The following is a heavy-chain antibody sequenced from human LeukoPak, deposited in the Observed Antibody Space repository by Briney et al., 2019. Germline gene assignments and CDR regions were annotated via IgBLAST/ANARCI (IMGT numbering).Heavy chain of an antibody. CDR3: ARESREMATLIDY. CDR1: GFIFSSYE. J-gene: IGHJ4*02. Sequence: GGALRLSCAASGFIFSSYEMNWVPQAPGEGLEGASYISSSGSSIYYADSVKGRFTISRDNAKNSLYLQMNSLRAEDTAVYYCARESREMATLIDYWGQGTLVTVSS. D-gene: IGHD5-24*01. CDR2: ISSSGSSI. V-gene: IGHV3-48*03.